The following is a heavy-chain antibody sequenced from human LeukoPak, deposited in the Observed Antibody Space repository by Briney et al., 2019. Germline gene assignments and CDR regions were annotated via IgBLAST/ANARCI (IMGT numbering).Heavy chain of an antibody. CDR1: GGSISSYY. CDR3: ASLLSSWYSGLFDY. V-gene: IGHV4-59*08. J-gene: IGHJ4*02. Sequence: PSGTLSLTCTVSGGSISSYYWSWIRQPPGKGLEWIGYIYYSGSTNYNPSLKSRVTISVDTSKNQFSLKLSSVTAADTAVYYCASLLSSWYSGLFDYWGQGTLVTVSS. D-gene: IGHD6-13*01. CDR2: IYYSGST.